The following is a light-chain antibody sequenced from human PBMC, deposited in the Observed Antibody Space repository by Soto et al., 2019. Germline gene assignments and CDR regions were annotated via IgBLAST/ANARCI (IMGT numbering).Light chain of an antibody. CDR2: AAS. CDR3: LQDYDDPRT. CDR1: QGIRTE. J-gene: IGKJ1*01. V-gene: IGKV1-6*01. Sequence: ATQMTQSPSSLSASVGDRVTIACRASQGIRTELGWYQQKPGEAPKLLIYAASTLQTGVPSRFSSSGSRTDFTLTISSLHPEDCATYYCLQDYDDPRTFGQGTKVEMK.